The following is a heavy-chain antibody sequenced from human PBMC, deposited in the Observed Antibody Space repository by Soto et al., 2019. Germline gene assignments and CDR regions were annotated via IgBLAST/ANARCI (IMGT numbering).Heavy chain of an antibody. D-gene: IGHD6-6*01. CDR1: GFTFSSYA. CDR2: IINSGRST. V-gene: IGHV3-23*01. Sequence: GGSLRLSCAASGFTFSSYAMVWVRQAPGKGLEWVSGIINSGRSTYYANSVMGRFTISRDNSKNTLYLQMSSLRAEDTAVYSCAKAPTARGRSSSLWAPGPLYFYYGMDVWGQGTTVTVSS. CDR3: AKAPTARGRSSSLWAPGPLYFYYGMDV. J-gene: IGHJ6*02.